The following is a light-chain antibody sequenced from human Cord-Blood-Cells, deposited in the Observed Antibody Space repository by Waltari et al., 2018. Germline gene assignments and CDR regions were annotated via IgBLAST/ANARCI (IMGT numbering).Light chain of an antibody. CDR1: QGISSY. CDR2: AAS. V-gene: IGKV1-8*01. J-gene: IGKJ1*01. CDR3: QQYYSYPLT. Sequence: IRMTQSPSSFSASTGDRVTITCRASQGISSYLAWYQQKPGKAPKLLIYAASTLQSGVPSRFSGSGSGTDFTLTISCLQSEDFATYYCQQYYSYPLTFGQGTKVEIK.